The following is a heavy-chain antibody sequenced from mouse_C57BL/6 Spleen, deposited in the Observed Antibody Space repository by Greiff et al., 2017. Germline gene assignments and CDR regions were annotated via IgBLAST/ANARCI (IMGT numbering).Heavy chain of an antibody. J-gene: IGHJ3*01. D-gene: IGHD1-1*01. CDR2: INPNNGGT. CDR1: GYTFTDYY. CDR3: ARWVVYYGSSYVGFAY. V-gene: IGHV1-26*01. Sequence: EVQLQQSGPELVKPGASVKISCKASGYTFTDYYMNWVKQSHGKSLEWIGDINPNNGGTSYNQKFKGKATLTVDKSYSTAYMELRSLTSEDSAVYYCARWVVYYGSSYVGFAYWGQGTLVTVSA.